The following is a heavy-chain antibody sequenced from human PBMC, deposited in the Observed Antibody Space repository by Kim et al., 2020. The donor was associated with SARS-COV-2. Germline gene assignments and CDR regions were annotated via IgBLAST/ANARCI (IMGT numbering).Heavy chain of an antibody. V-gene: IGHV4-59*01. CDR3: ARDGRALFDP. Sequence: SETLSLTCTVSGGSISSYYWSWIRQPPGKGLEWIGYTYYSGRTNYTPPLKSRVTISVATSKNQFSLKLSSVTAADTAVYYCARDGRALFDPWGQGTLVTVSS. CDR1: GGSISSYY. CDR2: TYYSGRT. J-gene: IGHJ5*02.